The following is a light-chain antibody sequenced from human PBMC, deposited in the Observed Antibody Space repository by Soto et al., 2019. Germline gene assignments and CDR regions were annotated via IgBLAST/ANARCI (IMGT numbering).Light chain of an antibody. Sequence: SYELTQPLSVSVAPGKTARITCGGNNIGSKSVHWYQQKPGQAPVLVIYYDSDRPSGIPERFSGSNSGNTATLTISRVEAGDEADYYCQVWDSSSDHLVVFGGGTKVTVL. CDR2: YDS. J-gene: IGLJ2*01. V-gene: IGLV3-21*04. CDR1: NIGSKS. CDR3: QVWDSSSDHLVV.